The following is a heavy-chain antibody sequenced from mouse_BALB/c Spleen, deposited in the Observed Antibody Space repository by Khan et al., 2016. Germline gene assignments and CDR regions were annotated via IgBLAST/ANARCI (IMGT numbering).Heavy chain of an antibody. V-gene: IGHV3-2*02. CDR1: GYSITSDYA. CDR2: ISYSGGT. CDR3: ARSGALYGNFPY. J-gene: IGHJ3*01. D-gene: IGHD2-1*01. Sequence: EVQLQESGPGLVKPSQSLSLTCTVTGYSITSDYAWNWIRQFPGNKLECMGYISYSGGTTYNPSLKSRISITRDTSKNQFFLQLNSVTTEDTATXYCARSGALYGNFPYWGQGTLVTVSA.